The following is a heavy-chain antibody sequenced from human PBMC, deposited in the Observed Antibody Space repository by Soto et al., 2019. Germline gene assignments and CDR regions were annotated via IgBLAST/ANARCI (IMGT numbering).Heavy chain of an antibody. Sequence: QVQLVQSGAEEKKPGASVKVSCKASGYTFTNYAMHWVRQAPGQRLEWMGWINAGNGNTKYSQKFQGRVTITRDTSASTACMGLSGRRSEDTAVYYCARGFRLWFDPWGQGTLVTVSS. V-gene: IGHV1-3*05. J-gene: IGHJ5*02. CDR1: GYTFTNYA. CDR3: ARGFRLWFDP. CDR2: INAGNGNT. D-gene: IGHD3-10*01.